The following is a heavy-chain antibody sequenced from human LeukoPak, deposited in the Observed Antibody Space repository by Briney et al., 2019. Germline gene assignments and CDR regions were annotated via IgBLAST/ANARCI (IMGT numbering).Heavy chain of an antibody. J-gene: IGHJ3*02. Sequence: PSETLSLTCTVSGVSISSYYWSWIRQPPGKGLEWIGYISYSGSTNYNPSLKSRVTISVDTSKNQFSLKLTSVTATDTAIYYCARNRDDAFDIWGPGTMVTVSS. CDR2: ISYSGST. CDR3: ARNRDDAFDI. D-gene: IGHD3-10*01. CDR1: GVSISSYY. V-gene: IGHV4-59*01.